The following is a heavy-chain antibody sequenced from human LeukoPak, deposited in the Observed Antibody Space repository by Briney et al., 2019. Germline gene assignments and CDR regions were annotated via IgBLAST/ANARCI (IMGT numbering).Heavy chain of an antibody. D-gene: IGHD1-26*01. V-gene: IGHV1-46*01. J-gene: IGHJ4*02. CDR1: GYTFTTYK. CDR3: AKDSGSYSADY. Sequence: ASVKVSCKASGYTFTTYKIHWVRQAPGQGLEWMGIINPSGGGTRNTQKFQGRVTMTRDTSTSTVYMELSSLRSEDTAVYYCAKDSGSYSADYWGQGTLVTVSS. CDR2: INPSGGGT.